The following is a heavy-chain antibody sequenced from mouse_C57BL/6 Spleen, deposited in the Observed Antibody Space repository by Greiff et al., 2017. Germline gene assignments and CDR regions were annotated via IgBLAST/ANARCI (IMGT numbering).Heavy chain of an antibody. CDR1: GYTFTDYY. D-gene: IGHD2-4*01. CDR2: IFPGSGST. J-gene: IGHJ2*01. Sequence: VQLQQSGPELVKPGASVKISCKASGYTFTDYYINWVKQRPGQGLEWIGWIFPGSGSTYYNEKFKGKATLTVDKSSSTAYMLLSSLTSEDSAVYFCALSYDYDPYYFDYWGQGTTLTVSS. CDR3: ALSYDYDPYYFDY. V-gene: IGHV1-75*01.